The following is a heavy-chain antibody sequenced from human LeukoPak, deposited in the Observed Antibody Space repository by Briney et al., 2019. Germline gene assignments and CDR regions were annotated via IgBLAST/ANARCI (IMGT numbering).Heavy chain of an antibody. CDR3: ARDSGYSYGLNFDY. Sequence: PGGSLRLSCAASGFTFSSYEMNWVRQAPGKGLEWVSYISSSGSTIYYADSVKGRFTISRDNSKNTLYLQMNSLRAEDTAVYYCARDSGYSYGLNFDYWGQGTLVTVSS. CDR1: GFTFSSYE. CDR2: ISSSGSTI. J-gene: IGHJ4*02. D-gene: IGHD5-18*01. V-gene: IGHV3-48*03.